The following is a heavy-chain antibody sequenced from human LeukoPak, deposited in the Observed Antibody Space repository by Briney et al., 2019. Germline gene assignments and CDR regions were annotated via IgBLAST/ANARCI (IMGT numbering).Heavy chain of an antibody. D-gene: IGHD6-13*01. CDR3: AKDAAGSSSWANY. CDR2: IWYDGSNK. V-gene: IGHV3-33*06. J-gene: IGHJ4*02. CDR1: GFTFSSFG. Sequence: GGSLRLSCAASGFTFSSFGMHWVRQAPGKGLEWVAVIWYDGSNKYYADSVKGRFTISRDNSKHTLSLQMNSLRAEDTAVYYCAKDAAGSSSWANYWGQGALVTVSS.